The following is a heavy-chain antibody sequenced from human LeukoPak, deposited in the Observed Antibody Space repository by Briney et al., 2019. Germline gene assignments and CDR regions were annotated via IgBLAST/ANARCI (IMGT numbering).Heavy chain of an antibody. D-gene: IGHD1-1*01. CDR2: ISYSGST. V-gene: IGHV4-39*01. CDR3: ARHSTTGPTFFVY. CDR1: GGSISSSSYY. Sequence: KPSETPSLTCTVSGGSISSSSYYWGWIRQAPGKGLEWIGGISYSGSTYYNPSLKSRVTISLDTSKNQFSLKLSSVTAADTAVYYCARHSTTGPTFFVYWGQGTLVTVSS. J-gene: IGHJ4*02.